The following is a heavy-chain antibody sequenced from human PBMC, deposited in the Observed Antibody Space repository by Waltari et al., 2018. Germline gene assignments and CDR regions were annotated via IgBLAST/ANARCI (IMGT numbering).Heavy chain of an antibody. V-gene: IGHV1-69-2*01. CDR1: GYTFTDYY. J-gene: IGHJ3*02. CDR3: ATDLGRAAGGYAFDI. D-gene: IGHD6-13*01. CDR2: VDPEDGET. Sequence: EVQLVQSGAEVKKPGATVKISCKASGYTFTDYYMHWVQQAPGKGLEWMGRVDPEDGETRHAEKSQGRVTITEDTATATAYMELSSLRAEDTAVYYCATDLGRAAGGYAFDIWGQGTMVTVSS.